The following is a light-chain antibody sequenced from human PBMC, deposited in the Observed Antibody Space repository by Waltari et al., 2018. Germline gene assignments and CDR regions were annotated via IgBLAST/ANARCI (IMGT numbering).Light chain of an antibody. CDR1: SSNIGNNY. Sequence: QSALTQPASVSGSPGQRVTISCSGGSSNIGNNYVSWYRQFPGTAPKLLIYENTERPSGIPGRFSGSKSGTSATLDITGLQAGDEADYYCGTWDSSLSGAVFGGGTHLTVL. CDR3: GTWDSSLSGAV. V-gene: IGLV1-51*02. J-gene: IGLJ7*01. CDR2: ENT.